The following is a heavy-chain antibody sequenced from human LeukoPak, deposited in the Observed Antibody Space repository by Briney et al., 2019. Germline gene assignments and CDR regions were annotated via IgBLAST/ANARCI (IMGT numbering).Heavy chain of an antibody. V-gene: IGHV3-49*04. Sequence: PCLSLRLSCTVAEFTIGDFGRRWVRQAPGQGLEWTGFIRDKSYSGATEYAASVKGRFTISRDDSKRLAYLQMNSLKIEDTAVYFCTRDRASSGYALYELWGHGTLVTVS. J-gene: IGHJ4*01. CDR3: TRDRASSGYALYEL. D-gene: IGHD5-12*01. CDR1: EFTIGDFG. CDR2: IRDKSYSGAT.